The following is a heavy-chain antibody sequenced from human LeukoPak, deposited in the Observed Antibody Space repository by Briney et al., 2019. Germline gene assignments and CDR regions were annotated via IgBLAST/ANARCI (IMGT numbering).Heavy chain of an antibody. J-gene: IGHJ4*02. Sequence: ASVKVSCKASGYTFTGYYMHWVRQAPGQGLEWMGWINPNSGGTNYAQNFQGRVTMTRDTSISTAYMELSRLRSDDTAVYYCARESTFDLGHNDYDYWGQGTLVTVSS. D-gene: IGHD3-16*01. CDR2: INPNSGGT. CDR1: GYTFTGYY. CDR3: ARESTFDLGHNDYDY. V-gene: IGHV1-2*02.